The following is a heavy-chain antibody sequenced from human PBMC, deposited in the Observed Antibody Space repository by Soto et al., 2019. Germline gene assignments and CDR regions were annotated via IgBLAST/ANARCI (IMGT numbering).Heavy chain of an antibody. J-gene: IGHJ3*01. V-gene: IGHV3-23*01. CDR1: GFTFNNFA. CDR3: AKMTPYVGNYRDAFDV. CDR2: VTGRSRNT. D-gene: IGHD1-7*01. Sequence: EMQLLESGGGLQQPWGSLRLSCAASGFTFNNFAMGWVRQAPGKGLAWISAVTGRSRNTYYADSVKGRFTISRNNFENTVYLQMDGLRGEDKAVYYCAKMTPYVGNYRDAFDVWGRGTMVTVAS.